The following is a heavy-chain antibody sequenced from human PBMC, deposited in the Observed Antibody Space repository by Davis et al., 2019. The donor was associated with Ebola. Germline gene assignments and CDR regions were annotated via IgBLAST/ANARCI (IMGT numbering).Heavy chain of an antibody. D-gene: IGHD4-17*01. Sequence: SETLSLACTVSGGSISSYYWSWIRQPPGKGLEWIGYIYYSGSTNYNPSLKSRVTISVDTSKNQFSLKLSSVTAADTAVYYCASPSGYGDYLPDYWGQGTLVTVSS. CDR3: ASPSGYGDYLPDY. J-gene: IGHJ4*02. CDR2: IYYSGST. V-gene: IGHV4-59*01. CDR1: GGSISSYY.